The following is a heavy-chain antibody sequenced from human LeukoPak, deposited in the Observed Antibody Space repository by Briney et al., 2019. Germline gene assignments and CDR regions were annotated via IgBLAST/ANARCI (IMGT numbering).Heavy chain of an antibody. V-gene: IGHV4-34*01. D-gene: IGHD6-13*01. Sequence: SETLSLTCAVYGGSFSGYYWSWIRQPPGKGLEWIGEINHSGSTNYNPSLKSRVPISVDTSKNQFSLKLSSVTAADTAVYYCARALGYSSDYWGQGTLVTVSS. CDR2: INHSGST. CDR3: ARALGYSSDY. CDR1: GGSFSGYY. J-gene: IGHJ4*02.